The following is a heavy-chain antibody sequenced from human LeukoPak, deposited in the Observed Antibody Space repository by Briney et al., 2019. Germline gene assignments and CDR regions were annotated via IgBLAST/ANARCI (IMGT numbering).Heavy chain of an antibody. J-gene: IGHJ4*02. D-gene: IGHD3-10*01. Sequence: SETLSLTCTVSGASISSYYWSWIRQPPGKGLEWIGYIYYSGSTNYNPSLKSRVTISVDTSKNQFSLKLSSVTAADTAVYYCARGGTSGSGYWGQGTLVTVSS. CDR1: GASISSYY. CDR2: IYYSGST. V-gene: IGHV4-59*08. CDR3: ARGGTSGSGY.